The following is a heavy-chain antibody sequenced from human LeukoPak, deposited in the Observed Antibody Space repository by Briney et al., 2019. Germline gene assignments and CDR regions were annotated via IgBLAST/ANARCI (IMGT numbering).Heavy chain of an antibody. J-gene: IGHJ6*02. D-gene: IGHD4-17*01. V-gene: IGHV3-30*03. Sequence: PGRSLRLSCAASGFTFSSYGMHWVRQAPGKGLEWVAVISYDGSNKYYADSVKGRFTISRDNSKNTLYLQMNSPRAEDTAVYYCARGGLRSQGGDVWGQGTTVTVSS. CDR2: ISYDGSNK. CDR1: GFTFSSYG. CDR3: ARGGLRSQGGDV.